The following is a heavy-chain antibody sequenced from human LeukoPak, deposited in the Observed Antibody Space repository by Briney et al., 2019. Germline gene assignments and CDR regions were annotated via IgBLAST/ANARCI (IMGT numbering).Heavy chain of an antibody. J-gene: IGHJ4*02. V-gene: IGHV3-23*01. CDR3: AKGGEILWFGELPHFGY. Sequence: PGGSLRLSCAASGFTFSSYAMSWVHQAPGKGLEWVSAISGSGGSTYYADSVKGRFTISRDNSKNTLYLQMNSLRAEDTAVYYCAKGGEILWFGELPHFGYWGQGTLVTVSS. D-gene: IGHD3-10*01. CDR1: GFTFSSYA. CDR2: ISGSGGST.